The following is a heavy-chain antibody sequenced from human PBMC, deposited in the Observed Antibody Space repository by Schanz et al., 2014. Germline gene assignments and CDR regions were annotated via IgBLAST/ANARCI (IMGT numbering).Heavy chain of an antibody. Sequence: QLMQSGSEVRKPGASVKVSCKASGYNFGSHGMTWVRQAPGQGPELMGWINAHTGNTQYAQKFQGRVNMTRDTVTTTVHLELTRLRTDDTAIYYCARVHIATYHYNSPGAFDIWGQGTRXTVSS. J-gene: IGHJ3*02. CDR1: GYNFGSHG. CDR2: INAHTGNT. CDR3: ARVHIATYHYNSPGAFDI. D-gene: IGHD3-10*01. V-gene: IGHV1-18*01.